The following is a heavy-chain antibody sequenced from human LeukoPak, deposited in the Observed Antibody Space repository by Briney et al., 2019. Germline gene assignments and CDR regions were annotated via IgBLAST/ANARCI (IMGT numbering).Heavy chain of an antibody. CDR3: AKDGEAYYYDSSGYYYGPFDP. J-gene: IGHJ5*02. CDR2: ISYDGSNK. D-gene: IGHD3-22*01. V-gene: IGHV3-30*18. CDR1: GFTFSSYG. Sequence: QPGGSLRLSCAASGFTFSSYGMHWVRQAPGKGLEWVAVISYDGSNKYYADSVKGRFTISRDNSKNTLYLQMNSLRAEDTAVYYCAKDGEAYYYDSSGYYYGPFDPWAREPWSPSPQ.